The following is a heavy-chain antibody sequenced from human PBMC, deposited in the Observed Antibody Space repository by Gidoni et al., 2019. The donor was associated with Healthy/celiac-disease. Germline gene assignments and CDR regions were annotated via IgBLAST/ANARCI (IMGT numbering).Heavy chain of an antibody. J-gene: IGHJ5*02. CDR3: ARRITICGVDLFDP. Sequence: EVQLVQSGAEVKKPGASLKISCKGSGSSFPRYWIGWVRQVPGKGLEWMGIIYQGDSYTRDSPSFQGKVTISADKSISTAYRQWSSLKASDTAMYYCARRITICGVDLFDPWGQGTLVTVSS. V-gene: IGHV5-51*01. D-gene: IGHD3-3*01. CDR1: GSSFPRYW. CDR2: IYQGDSYT.